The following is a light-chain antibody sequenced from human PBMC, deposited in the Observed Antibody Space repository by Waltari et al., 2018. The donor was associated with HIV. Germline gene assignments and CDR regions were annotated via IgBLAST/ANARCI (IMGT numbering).Light chain of an antibody. CDR3: QQGSSFPFT. J-gene: IGKJ3*01. V-gene: IGKV1D-12*01. Sequence: DIQMTQSPSFVSASVGDRVTLTCRASQIINSRLAWYQQKPGKAPKLLIYAATTLQRGVPSRFSGSGSGTDYSLSISGLLPEDFAVYFCQQGSSFPFTFGPGTKVEMK. CDR1: QIINSR. CDR2: AAT.